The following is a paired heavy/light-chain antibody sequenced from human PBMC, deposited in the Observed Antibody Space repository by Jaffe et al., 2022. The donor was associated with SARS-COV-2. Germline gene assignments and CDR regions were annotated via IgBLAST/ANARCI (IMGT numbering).Light chain of an antibody. CDR3: QQYGSLPLT. V-gene: IGKV3-20*01. CDR2: GAS. CDR1: QSLSSGY. Sequence: EIVLTQSPGTLSLSPGERATLSCRASQSLSSGYVAWYQQKRGQAPRLLIYGASIRATGIPDRFSGSGSGTDFVLTINRLESEDIAVYYCQQYGSLPLTFGGGTKVEIK. J-gene: IGKJ4*01.
Heavy chain of an antibody. V-gene: IGHV3-23*04. CDR2: ISGNGAAT. CDR1: GFTFSNSA. Sequence: EVQLVESGGGWLQPGGSLRVSCAASGFTFSNSAMSWVRQASGKGLEWVSIISGNGAATEYADSVKGRFTISRDNSRNTLYLQMNGLRVEDTAIYFCAKGVGADCSNGCSSRVMDVWGKGTTVTVSS. J-gene: IGHJ6*04. D-gene: IGHD2-8*01. CDR3: AKGVGADCSNGCSSRVMDV.